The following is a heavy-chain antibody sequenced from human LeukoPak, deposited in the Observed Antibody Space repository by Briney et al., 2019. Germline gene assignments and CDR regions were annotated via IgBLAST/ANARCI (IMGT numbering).Heavy chain of an antibody. V-gene: IGHV3-7*05. Sequence: GGSLRLSCAASGFIFSSYWMTWVRQGPGKGLEWVANIKEDGSEKHYVDSVEGRFTIYRDNAKNSLYLQMNSLRAEDTALYYCVRDGIRDIPGVITIRYDYWGQGTLVTVSS. CDR2: IKEDGSEK. CDR3: VRDGIRDIPGVITIRYDY. CDR1: GFIFSSYW. D-gene: IGHD3-10*01. J-gene: IGHJ4*02.